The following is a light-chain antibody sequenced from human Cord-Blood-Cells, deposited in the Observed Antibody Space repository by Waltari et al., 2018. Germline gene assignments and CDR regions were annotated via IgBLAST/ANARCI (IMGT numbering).Light chain of an antibody. CDR3: QQYYSTPLT. J-gene: IGKJ4*01. CDR1: QSVLYSSNNKNY. Sequence: DIVMTQSPDSLAVSLGERATINCKSSQSVLYSSNNKNYLAWYQQKPGQPPKLLLYWASTLESGVPDRFSGSGSGTDFTLTISSLQAEDVAVYYCQQYYSTPLTFGGGTKVEIK. CDR2: WAS. V-gene: IGKV4-1*01.